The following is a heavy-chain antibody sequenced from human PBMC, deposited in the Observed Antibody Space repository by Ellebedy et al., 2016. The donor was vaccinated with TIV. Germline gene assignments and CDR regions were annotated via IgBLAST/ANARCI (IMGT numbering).Heavy chain of an antibody. CDR3: SKGRASSGYYYEFDY. CDR2: ISYDGSNK. D-gene: IGHD3-22*01. Sequence: GGSLRLSXAASGITFSTYSMHWVRQAPGKGLEWVAGISYDGSNKYYIDSVKGRFTISRDNSRNTLDLQMNSLRVEDTAVYYCSKGRASSGYYYEFDYWGQGTLVTVSP. CDR1: GITFSTYS. J-gene: IGHJ4*02. V-gene: IGHV3-30*18.